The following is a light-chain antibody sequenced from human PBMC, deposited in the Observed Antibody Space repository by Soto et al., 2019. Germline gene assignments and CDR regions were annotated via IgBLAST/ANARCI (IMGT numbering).Light chain of an antibody. J-gene: IGKJ1*01. V-gene: IGKV3-15*01. CDR2: DAS. Sequence: EIVLTQSPGIMYLSPGERATLSCRASQTVGRSYLAWYQQKPGQAPRLLIYDASTRATDIPDRFSGSGSGTEFTLTISSLKSEDFAVYYCQQYHDWPPWTFGQGTKVDIK. CDR1: QTVGRSY. CDR3: QQYHDWPPWT.